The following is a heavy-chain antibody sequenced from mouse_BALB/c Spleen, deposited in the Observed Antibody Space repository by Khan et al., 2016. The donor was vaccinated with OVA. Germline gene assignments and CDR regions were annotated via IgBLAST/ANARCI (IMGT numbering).Heavy chain of an antibody. J-gene: IGHJ3*01. CDR1: GYTFTSYT. CDR2: INPSNGNT. Sequence: QVQLQQSGAELARPGASVKMSCKASGYTFTSYTIHWIKLRPGQGLEWIGCINPSNGNTNYNQKFRDKATLTADKSSTTAYMQLSSLTSDDSAVSNSVRDGAYHRNDGWFAYWGQGTLVTVSA. D-gene: IGHD2-14*01. V-gene: IGHV1-4*01. CDR3: VRDGAYHRNDGWFAY.